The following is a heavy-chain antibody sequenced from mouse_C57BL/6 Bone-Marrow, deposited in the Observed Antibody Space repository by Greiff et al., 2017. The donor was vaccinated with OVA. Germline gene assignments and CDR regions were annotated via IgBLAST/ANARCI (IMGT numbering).Heavy chain of an antibody. Sequence: VKLQESGPELVKPGASVKISCKASGYSFTSYYIHWVKQRPGQGLEWIGWIYPGSGNTKYNEKFKGKATLTADTSSSTAYMQLSSLTSEDSAVYYCARRDLAWFAYWGQGTLVTVSA. D-gene: IGHD3-3*01. CDR3: ARRDLAWFAY. CDR1: GYSFTSYY. CDR2: IYPGSGNT. J-gene: IGHJ3*01. V-gene: IGHV1-66*01.